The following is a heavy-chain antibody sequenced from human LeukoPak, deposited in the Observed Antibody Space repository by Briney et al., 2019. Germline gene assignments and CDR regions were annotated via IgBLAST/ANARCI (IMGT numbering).Heavy chain of an antibody. CDR1: GFTFSSYA. J-gene: IGHJ4*02. V-gene: IGHV3-64*01. D-gene: IGHD6-19*01. Sequence: PGGSLRLSCAASGFTFSSYAMHGVRQAPGKGLEYVSAISSNGGSTYANFVKGRFTISRDNSKNTLYLQMGSLRAEDMAVYYCATVAKKQWLAPFDHWSQVTLVTVSS. CDR2: ISSNGGST. CDR3: ATVAKKQWLAPFDH.